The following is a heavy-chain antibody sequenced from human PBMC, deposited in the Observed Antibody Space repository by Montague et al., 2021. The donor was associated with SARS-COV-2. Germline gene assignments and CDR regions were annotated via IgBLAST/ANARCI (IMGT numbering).Heavy chain of an antibody. CDR1: GGSISSDY. J-gene: IGHJ5*02. CDR2: IYYRGTT. D-gene: IGHD5-24*01. V-gene: IGHV4-59*01. Sequence: SETLSLTCSVSGGSISSDYWSWIRQSPGKGLEWIGYIYYRGTTNYNPSLKSRVTFSVDTSKNQSSLKLISVTAADTAVYFCAREDRWNWFDPWAREFWSPSPQ. CDR3: AREDRWNWFDP.